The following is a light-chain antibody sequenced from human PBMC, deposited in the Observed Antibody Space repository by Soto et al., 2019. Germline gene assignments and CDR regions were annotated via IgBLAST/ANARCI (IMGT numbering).Light chain of an antibody. Sequence: DIQMTQSPSSLSPSVGDRVTITCRTSQSISSYLNWDQQKLGKAPRLLIYAAFSLQSGVPSRFSGRGSGTDFTLTISSLQPEDFATYYCQQSYSTPITFGQGTRL. CDR2: AAF. J-gene: IGKJ5*01. CDR3: QQSYSTPIT. CDR1: QSISSY. V-gene: IGKV1-39*01.